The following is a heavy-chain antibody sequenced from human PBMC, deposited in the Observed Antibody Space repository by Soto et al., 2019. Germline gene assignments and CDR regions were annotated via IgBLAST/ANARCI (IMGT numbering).Heavy chain of an antibody. CDR1: GYTFTSYG. Sequence: ASVKVSCKASGYTFTSYGISWVRQAPGQGLEWMGWISAYNGNTNYAQKLQGRVTMTTDTSTSTAYMELRSLRSDDTAVYYCARDFVDIVATITSDYWGQGTLVTVSS. V-gene: IGHV1-18*01. CDR3: ARDFVDIVATITSDY. D-gene: IGHD5-12*01. J-gene: IGHJ4*02. CDR2: ISAYNGNT.